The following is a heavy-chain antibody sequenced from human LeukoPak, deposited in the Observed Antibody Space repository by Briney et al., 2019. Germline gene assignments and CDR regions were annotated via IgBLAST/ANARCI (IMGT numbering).Heavy chain of an antibody. Sequence: SETLSLTCTVSGGSISSGDYYWSWIRQPPGKGLEWIGYIYYSGSTYYNPSLKSRVTISVDTSKNQFSLKLSSVTAADTAVYYCARGVAAAYRWYFQHWGQGTLVTVSS. CDR2: IYYSGST. D-gene: IGHD6-13*01. CDR3: ARGVAAAYRWYFQH. J-gene: IGHJ1*01. CDR1: GGSISSGDYY. V-gene: IGHV4-30-4*01.